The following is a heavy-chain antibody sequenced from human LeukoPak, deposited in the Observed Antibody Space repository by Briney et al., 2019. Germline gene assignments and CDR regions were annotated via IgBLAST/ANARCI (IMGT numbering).Heavy chain of an antibody. CDR3: ARDDSSYDYVWGSYRF. CDR2: IRYDGSNK. V-gene: IGHV3-30*02. CDR1: GFTFSSYG. J-gene: IGHJ4*02. Sequence: GGSLRLSCAASGFTFSSYGMHWVRQAPGKGLEWVAFIRYDGSNKYYADSVKGRFTISRDNSKNTLYLQMNSLRAEDTAVYYCARDDSSYDYVWGSYRFWGQGTLVTVSS. D-gene: IGHD3-16*02.